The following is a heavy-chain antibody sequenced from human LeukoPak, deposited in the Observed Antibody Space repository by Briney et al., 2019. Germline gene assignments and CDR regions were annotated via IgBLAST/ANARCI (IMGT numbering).Heavy chain of an antibody. J-gene: IGHJ3*02. Sequence: GGSLRLSCAASGFTFSSYGMHWVRQAPGKGLEWVAFIRYDGSNKYYAGSVKGRFTISRDNSKNTLYLQMNSLRAEDTAVYYCAKSMTTVTPGAFDIWGQGTMVTVSS. V-gene: IGHV3-30*02. CDR2: IRYDGSNK. CDR3: AKSMTTVTPGAFDI. CDR1: GFTFSSYG. D-gene: IGHD4-17*01.